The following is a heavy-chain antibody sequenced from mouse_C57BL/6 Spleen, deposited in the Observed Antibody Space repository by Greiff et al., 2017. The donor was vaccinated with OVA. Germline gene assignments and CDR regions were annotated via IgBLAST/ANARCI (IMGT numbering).Heavy chain of an antibody. Sequence: EVQVVESGAELVKPGASVKLSCTASGFNITDYYMHWVKQRTEKGLEWIGWIDTEDGDTKSDSKFQGKATITADTSSTTAYLHLSSLTSADTAVYYYAGVYYYDSSNGWYFDVWGTGTTVTVSS. CDR2: IDTEDGDT. CDR1: GFNITDYY. D-gene: IGHD1-1*01. V-gene: IGHV14-2*01. J-gene: IGHJ1*03. CDR3: AGVYYYDSSNGWYFDV.